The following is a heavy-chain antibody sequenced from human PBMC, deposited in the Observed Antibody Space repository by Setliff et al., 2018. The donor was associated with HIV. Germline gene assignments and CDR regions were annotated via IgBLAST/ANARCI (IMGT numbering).Heavy chain of an antibody. CDR3: TRLRGYSFGLASYYYYYMDV. Sequence: GGSLRLSCVASGLTFRNTWMTWVRQAPGKGLEWVGRIKSETDGGATDYGASVKGRCLILRDDSKNTLYLEIDRLKPEDTATYYCTRLRGYSFGLASYYYYYMDVWGKGTTVTVSS. V-gene: IGHV3-15*01. J-gene: IGHJ6*03. CDR2: IKSETDGGAT. D-gene: IGHD5-18*01. CDR1: GLTFRNTW.